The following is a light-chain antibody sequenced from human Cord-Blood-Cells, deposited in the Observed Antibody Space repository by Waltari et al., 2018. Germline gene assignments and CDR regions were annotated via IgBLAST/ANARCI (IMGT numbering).Light chain of an antibody. CDR2: DAS. CDR3: QQRSNWPPWT. J-gene: IGKJ1*01. Sequence: EIVLTQSPATLSLSPGERATLSCRASQSVISYLAWYQQKPGQAPRLLIYDASNRATGIPARFIGSGSGTDFTLTIISLEPEDFAVYYCQQRSNWPPWTFGQGTKVEIK. CDR1: QSVISY. V-gene: IGKV3-11*01.